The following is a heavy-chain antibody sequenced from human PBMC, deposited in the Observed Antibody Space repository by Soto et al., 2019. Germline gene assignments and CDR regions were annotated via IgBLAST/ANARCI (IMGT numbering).Heavy chain of an antibody. D-gene: IGHD2-2*01. CDR2: IDPSDSYT. CDR3: ARQGASDVVPAAFYYYYEAV. CDR1: GYSFTSYW. Sequence: PGESLKISCKGSGYSFTSYWISWVRQMPGKGLEWMGRIDPSDSYTNYSPSFQGHVTISADKSISTAYLQWSSLKASDTAMYYCARQGASDVVPAAFYYYYEAVWGPGTTVTVSS. J-gene: IGHJ6*03. V-gene: IGHV5-10-1*01.